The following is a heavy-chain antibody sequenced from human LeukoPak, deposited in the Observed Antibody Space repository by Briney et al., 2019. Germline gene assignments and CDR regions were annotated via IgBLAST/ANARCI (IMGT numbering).Heavy chain of an antibody. CDR3: ASHAVAGTFDY. J-gene: IGHJ4*02. CDR2: INHSGST. D-gene: IGHD6-19*01. V-gene: IGHV4-39*07. Sequence: SETQSLTCTVSGVSISSSNSYWSWIRQPPGKVLEWIGEINHSGSTNYNPSLKSRVTISVDTSKNQFSLKLSSVTAADTAVYYCASHAVAGTFDYWGQGTLVTVSS. CDR1: GVSISSSNSY.